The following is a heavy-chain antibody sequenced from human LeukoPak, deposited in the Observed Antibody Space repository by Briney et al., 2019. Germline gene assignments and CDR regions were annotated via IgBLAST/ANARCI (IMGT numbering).Heavy chain of an antibody. CDR1: GFTFGSYA. Sequence: GGSLRLSCAASGFTFGSYAMYWVRQAPGKGLEWVAVISYDGSNKYYADSVKGRFTISRDNSKNTLYLQRNSLRPEDTAVYYCAKDSYSSSWYSFDAFDIWGQGTMVTVSS. V-gene: IGHV3-30-3*01. J-gene: IGHJ3*02. CDR2: ISYDGSNK. D-gene: IGHD6-13*01. CDR3: AKDSYSSSWYSFDAFDI.